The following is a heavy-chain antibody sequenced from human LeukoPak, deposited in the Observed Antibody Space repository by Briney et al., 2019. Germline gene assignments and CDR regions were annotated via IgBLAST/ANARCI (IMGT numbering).Heavy chain of an antibody. Sequence: GASVKVSCKASGGTFSSYAISWVRQAPGQGLEWMGGIIPIFGTANYAQKFQGRVTITADESTSTAYMELRSLRSDDTAVYYCARDRGSYDSSGYLNWFDPWGQGTLVTVSS. CDR3: ARDRGSYDSSGYLNWFDP. V-gene: IGHV1-69*13. CDR2: IIPIFGTA. D-gene: IGHD3-22*01. J-gene: IGHJ5*02. CDR1: GGTFSSYA.